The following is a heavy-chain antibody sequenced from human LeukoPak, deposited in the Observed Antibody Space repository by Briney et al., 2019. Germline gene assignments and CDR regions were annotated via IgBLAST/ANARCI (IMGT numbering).Heavy chain of an antibody. CDR1: GFSISSYA. V-gene: IGHV3-23*01. Sequence: GGSLRLSCAASGFSISSYALAWVRQTPGKGLEWVSAVTGGGDGTHYVDSVKGRFTISRDNSKNTIYLQMNSLRVGDTAIYFCGSDPNGDYVGALGYWGRGTLVTVSS. CDR3: GSDPNGDYVGALGY. CDR2: VTGGGDGT. J-gene: IGHJ4*01. D-gene: IGHD2-8*01.